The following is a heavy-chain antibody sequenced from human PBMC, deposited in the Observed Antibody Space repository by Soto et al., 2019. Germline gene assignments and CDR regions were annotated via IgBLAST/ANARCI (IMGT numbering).Heavy chain of an antibody. CDR1: GYTFSIYS. V-gene: IGHV1-18*01. D-gene: IGHD2-21*02. CDR3: ARRYGDRSSSTGFDY. CDR2: INTYSGKT. J-gene: IGHJ4*02. Sequence: QVQLVQSGAEVKKPGASVKVSCKASGYTFSIYSITWVRQAPGQGLEWMGGINTYSGKTYYAQKFQGRVTMTTVTSTSTAYTDMRSLRSEDTAVYYCARRYGDRSSSTGFDYWGQGTLVSVSS.